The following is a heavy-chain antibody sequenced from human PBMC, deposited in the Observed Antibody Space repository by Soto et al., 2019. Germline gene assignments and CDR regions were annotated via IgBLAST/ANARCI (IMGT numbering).Heavy chain of an antibody. CDR2: IYYSGST. J-gene: IGHJ4*02. Sequence: QLQLQESGPGLVKPSETLSLTCTVSGGSISSSSYYWGWIRQPPGKGLEWIGSIYYSGSTYYNPSLKSRVTISVDTSQNQFSLKLSSVTAADTAVYYCARFVYYDILTGQTDNFDYWGQGTLVTVSS. CDR3: ARFVYYDILTGQTDNFDY. CDR1: GGSISSSSYY. D-gene: IGHD3-9*01. V-gene: IGHV4-39*01.